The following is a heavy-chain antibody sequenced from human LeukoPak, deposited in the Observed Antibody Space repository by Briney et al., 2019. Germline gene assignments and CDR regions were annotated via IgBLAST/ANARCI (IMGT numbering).Heavy chain of an antibody. J-gene: IGHJ5*02. CDR2: INHSGST. CDR3: ARGLRSSGWYADWFDP. CDR1: GGSISSYY. Sequence: SETLSLTCTVSGGSISSYYWSWIRHPPGKGLEWIGEINHSGSTNYNPSLKSRVTISVDTSKIQFSLKLSSVTAADTAVYYCARGLRSSGWYADWFDPWGQGTLVTVSS. D-gene: IGHD6-19*01. V-gene: IGHV4-34*01.